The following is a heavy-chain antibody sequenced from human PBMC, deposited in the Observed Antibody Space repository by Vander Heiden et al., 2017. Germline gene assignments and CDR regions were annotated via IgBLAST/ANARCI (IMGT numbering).Heavy chain of an antibody. Sequence: QVQLQESGPGLVKPSGTLSLTCAVSGGSISRSNWWSWVRQPPGKGLEWIGEILPCGGPNHNPSLKGRGTISVDKSKNQFPLKLSSVTAGDPAVYYCARERGGFGESRGDYWGQGTLVTVSS. CDR1: GGSISRSNW. J-gene: IGHJ4*02. V-gene: IGHV4-4*02. D-gene: IGHD3-10*01. CDR3: ARERGGFGESRGDY. CDR2: ILPCGGP.